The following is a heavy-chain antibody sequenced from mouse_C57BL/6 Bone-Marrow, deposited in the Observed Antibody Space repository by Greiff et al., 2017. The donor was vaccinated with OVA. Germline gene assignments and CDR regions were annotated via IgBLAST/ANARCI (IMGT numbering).Heavy chain of an antibody. Sequence: VQLQQPGAELVKPGASVKLSCKASGYTLTSYWMHWVKQRPGQGLEWIGMIHPNSGSTNYNEKFKSKATLTVDKSSSTAYMQLSSLTSEDSAVYYCARRWLPLYAMDYWGQGTSVTVSS. CDR2: IHPNSGST. D-gene: IGHD2-3*01. V-gene: IGHV1-64*01. CDR1: GYTLTSYW. CDR3: ARRWLPLYAMDY. J-gene: IGHJ4*01.